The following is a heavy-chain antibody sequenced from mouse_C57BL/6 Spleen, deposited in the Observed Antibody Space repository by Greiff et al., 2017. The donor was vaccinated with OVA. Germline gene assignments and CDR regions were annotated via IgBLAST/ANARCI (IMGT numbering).Heavy chain of an antibody. CDR3: VRHPVYSWYFDV. V-gene: IGHV10-1*01. CDR2: IRSKSNNYAT. D-gene: IGHD2-1*01. J-gene: IGHJ1*03. Sequence: EVKLMESGGGLVQPKGSLKLSCAASGFSFNTYAMNWVRQAPGKGLEWVARIRSKSNNYATYYADSVKDRFTISRDDSESMLYLQMNNLKTEDTAMYYCVRHPVYSWYFDVWGTGTTVTVSS. CDR1: GFSFNTYA.